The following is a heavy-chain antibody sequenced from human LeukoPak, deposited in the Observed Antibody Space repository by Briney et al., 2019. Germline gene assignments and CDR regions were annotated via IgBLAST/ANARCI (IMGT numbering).Heavy chain of an antibody. J-gene: IGHJ5*02. V-gene: IGHV1-8*01. Sequence: ASVKVSCKASGYTFTSYDINWVRQATGQGLEWMGWMNPNSGNTGYAQKFQGRVTMTRNTSISTAYMELSSLRSEDTAVYYCARGAHNNVYPNWFDPWGQGTLVTASS. CDR2: MNPNSGNT. CDR1: GYTFTSYD. D-gene: IGHD1/OR15-1a*01. CDR3: ARGAHNNVYPNWFDP.